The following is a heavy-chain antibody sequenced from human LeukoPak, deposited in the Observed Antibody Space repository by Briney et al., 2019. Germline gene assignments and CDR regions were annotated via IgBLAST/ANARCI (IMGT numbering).Heavy chain of an antibody. CDR1: GYSISSGYY. V-gene: IGHV4-38-2*01. CDR3: ARHWELLGGFDY. Sequence: SETLSLTCAVSGYSISSGYYWGWIRQPPGKGLEWIGSIYHSGSTYYNPSLKSRVTISVDTSKNQFSLKLSSVTAADTAVYYCARHWELLGGFDYWGQGTLVTVSS. J-gene: IGHJ4*02. CDR2: IYHSGST. D-gene: IGHD1-26*01.